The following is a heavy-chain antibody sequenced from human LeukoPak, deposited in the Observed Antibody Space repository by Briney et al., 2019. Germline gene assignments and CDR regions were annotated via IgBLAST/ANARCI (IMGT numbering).Heavy chain of an antibody. CDR1: GFTLSNYW. D-gene: IGHD6-13*01. J-gene: IGHJ4*01. CDR2: INGHGNTT. V-gene: IGHV3-74*01. Sequence: PGGSLRLSCAASGFTLSNYWMHWVRQVPGKGLVWVSSINGHGNTTKYADSVRGRFTISRDNAKNTLFLQMYSLRADDTAVYFCSRGREYISNWNPFDFWGHGTLVTVPS. CDR3: SRGREYISNWNPFDF.